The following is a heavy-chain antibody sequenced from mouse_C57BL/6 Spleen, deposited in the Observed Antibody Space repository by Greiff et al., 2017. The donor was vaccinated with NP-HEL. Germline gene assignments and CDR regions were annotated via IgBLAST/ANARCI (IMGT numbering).Heavy chain of an antibody. J-gene: IGHJ4*01. D-gene: IGHD2-10*01. Sequence: VQLQQPGAELVRPGTSVKLSCKASGYTFTSYWMHWVKQRPGQGLEWIGVIDPSDSYTNYNQKFKGKATLTVDTSSSTAYMQLSSLTSEDSAVYYCARVRTLLYAMDYWGQGTSVTVSS. V-gene: IGHV1-59*01. CDR1: GYTFTSYW. CDR2: IDPSDSYT. CDR3: ARVRTLLYAMDY.